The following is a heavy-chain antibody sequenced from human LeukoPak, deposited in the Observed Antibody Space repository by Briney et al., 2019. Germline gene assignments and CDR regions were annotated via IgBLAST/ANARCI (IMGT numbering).Heavy chain of an antibody. CDR3: AKRDLRGYYDSSGYYPNWYFDL. CDR1: GFTFSSYA. J-gene: IGHJ2*01. CDR2: ISGSGGST. D-gene: IGHD3-22*01. Sequence: GGSLRLSCAASGFTFSSYAMSWVRQAPGKGLEWVSAISGSGGSTYYADSVKGRLTISRDNSKNTLYLQMNSLRAEDTAVYYCAKRDLRGYYDSSGYYPNWYFDLWGRGTLVTVSS. V-gene: IGHV3-23*01.